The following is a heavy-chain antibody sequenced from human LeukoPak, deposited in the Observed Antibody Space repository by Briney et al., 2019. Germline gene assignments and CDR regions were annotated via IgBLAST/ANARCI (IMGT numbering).Heavy chain of an antibody. D-gene: IGHD3-22*01. J-gene: IGHJ3*02. Sequence: GGSLRLSCTASGFTFGDYAMSWVRQAPGKGLEWVSAISGSGGSTYYADSVKGRFTISRDNSKNTLYLQMNSLRAEDTAVYYCAKVPYYYDSSGPPHAFDIWGQGTMVTVSS. CDR3: AKVPYYYDSSGPPHAFDI. CDR2: ISGSGGST. V-gene: IGHV3-23*01. CDR1: GFTFGDYA.